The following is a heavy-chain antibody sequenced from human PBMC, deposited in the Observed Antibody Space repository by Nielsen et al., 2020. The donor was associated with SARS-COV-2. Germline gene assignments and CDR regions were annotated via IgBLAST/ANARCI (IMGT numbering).Heavy chain of an antibody. J-gene: IGHJ4*02. D-gene: IGHD6-19*01. Sequence: ASVKDSCKASGYTFTGYYMHWVRQAPGQGLEWMGRINPNSGGTNYAQKFQGRVTMTTDTSTSTAYMELRSLRSDDTAVYYCAREGGIAVAGLDYWGQGTLVTVSS. V-gene: IGHV1-2*06. CDR1: GYTFTGYY. CDR2: INPNSGGT. CDR3: AREGGIAVAGLDY.